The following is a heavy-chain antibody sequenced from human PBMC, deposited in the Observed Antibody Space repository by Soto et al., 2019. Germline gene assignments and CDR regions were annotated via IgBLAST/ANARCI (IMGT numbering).Heavy chain of an antibody. Sequence: PSETLSLTCTVSGGSVSSGSYYWSWIRQPPGKGLEWIGYIYYSGSTNYNPSLKSRVTISVDTSKNQFPLKLSSVTAADTAVYYCARCDIVATSGMDVWGQGTTVTVSS. J-gene: IGHJ6*02. D-gene: IGHD5-12*01. CDR2: IYYSGST. V-gene: IGHV4-61*01. CDR3: ARCDIVATSGMDV. CDR1: GGSVSSGSYY.